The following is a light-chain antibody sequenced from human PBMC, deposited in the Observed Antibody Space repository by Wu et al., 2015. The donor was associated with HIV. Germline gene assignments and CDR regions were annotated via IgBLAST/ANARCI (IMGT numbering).Light chain of an antibody. J-gene: IGKJ1*01. CDR3: QKYNTAPWT. V-gene: IGKV1-13*02. CDR1: QGVGSD. Sequence: AMQLTQSPSTLSASVGDSVTITCRASQGVGSDLAWYQHKPGSSPKLLIYAASELESGVPSRFSGSGSGTEFTLTISSLQPDDVATYYCQKYNTAPWTFGQGTKVEMK. CDR2: AAS.